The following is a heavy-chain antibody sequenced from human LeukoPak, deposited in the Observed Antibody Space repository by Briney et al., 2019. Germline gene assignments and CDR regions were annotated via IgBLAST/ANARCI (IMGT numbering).Heavy chain of an antibody. V-gene: IGHV1-2*02. CDR3: AWDGVSGGAFDI. J-gene: IGHJ3*02. CDR1: GYTFTDYY. CDR2: IYPNSGGT. D-gene: IGHD2-8*01. Sequence: AASVKVSCKASGYTFTDYYIHWVRQAPGQGLEWLGWIYPNSGGTNYAQKFQGRVTMTRDTSISAAYMDLTRLGSDDTAMYYCAWDGVSGGAFDIWGQGTMVTVSS.